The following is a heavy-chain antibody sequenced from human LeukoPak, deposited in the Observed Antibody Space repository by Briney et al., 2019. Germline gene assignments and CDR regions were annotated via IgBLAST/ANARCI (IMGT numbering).Heavy chain of an antibody. D-gene: IGHD1-26*01. J-gene: IGHJ5*02. V-gene: IGHV3-23*01. CDR1: GFTFSSYA. CDR3: AKGLESFSGSYQNSFDP. Sequence: GGSLRLSCAASGFTFSSYAMSWVRQASGKGLEWVSAISGSGGSTYYADSVKGRFTISRDNSKNTLYLQMNSLRAEDTAVYYRAKGLESFSGSYQNSFDPWGQGTLVTVSS. CDR2: ISGSGGST.